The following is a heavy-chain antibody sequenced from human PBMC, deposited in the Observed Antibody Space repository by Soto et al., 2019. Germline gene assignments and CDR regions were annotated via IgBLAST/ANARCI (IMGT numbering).Heavy chain of an antibody. CDR3: ARVIGGQWLGYYYFDY. CDR2: IYHSGST. V-gene: IGHV4-4*02. J-gene: IGHJ4*02. D-gene: IGHD6-19*01. CDR1: SGSISSSNW. Sequence: QVQLQESGPGLVKPSGTLSLTCAVSSGSISSSNWWSWVRQPPGKGLEWIGEIYHSGSTNYNPSLRSRVTISVDKSKNQFSLKLSSVTAADTAVYYCARVIGGQWLGYYYFDYWGQGTLVTVSS.